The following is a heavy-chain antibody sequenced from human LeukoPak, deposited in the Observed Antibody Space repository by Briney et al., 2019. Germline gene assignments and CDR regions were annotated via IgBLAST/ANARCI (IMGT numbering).Heavy chain of an antibody. V-gene: IGHV1-69*04. J-gene: IGHJ3*02. Sequence: GASVKVSCKASGGTFSSYTISWVRQAPGQGLEWMGRIIPILGIANYAQKFQGRGTITADKSTSTAYMELSSLRSEDTAVYYCARDYGDYVRAFDIWGQGTMVTVSS. D-gene: IGHD4-17*01. CDR2: IIPILGIA. CDR3: ARDYGDYVRAFDI. CDR1: GGTFSSYT.